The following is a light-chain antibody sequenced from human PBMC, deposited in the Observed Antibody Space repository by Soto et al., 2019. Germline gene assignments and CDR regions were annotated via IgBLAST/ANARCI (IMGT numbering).Light chain of an antibody. CDR2: DTS. V-gene: IGKV3-15*01. Sequence: EIVLMQSPGTLSLSPEEPATLSCRASQSVSGDYVAGYQKKPGQAPRLLIYDTSTRATCIPARCSDIGSGTDFTLTISSLKSEEVAIYYCQQYKIWPYTFGQGTKLDIK. CDR3: QQYKIWPYT. J-gene: IGKJ2*01. CDR1: QSVSGD.